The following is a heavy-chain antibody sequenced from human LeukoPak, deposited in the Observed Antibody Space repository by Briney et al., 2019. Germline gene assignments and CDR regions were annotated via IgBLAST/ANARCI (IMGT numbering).Heavy chain of an antibody. D-gene: IGHD3-10*01. Sequence: SETLSLTCTVSGGSISSYYWSWIRQPPGKGLEWIGYIYYSGSTNYNPSLKSRVTISVDTSKNQFSLKLSSVTAADTAVYYCARDLRYGSGSYYYYYYYYMDVWGKGTTVTVSS. CDR1: GGSISSYY. V-gene: IGHV4-59*01. CDR2: IYYSGST. J-gene: IGHJ6*03. CDR3: ARDLRYGSGSYYYYYYYYMDV.